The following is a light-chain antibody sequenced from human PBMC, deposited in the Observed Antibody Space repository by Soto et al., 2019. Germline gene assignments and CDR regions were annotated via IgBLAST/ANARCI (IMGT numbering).Light chain of an antibody. J-gene: IGLJ3*02. CDR1: SSDVGGYNY. V-gene: IGLV2-8*01. CDR3: NSYAGSNNYERV. CDR2: EVS. Sequence: QSVLTQPPSASGSPGQSVTISCTGTSSDVGGYNYVSWYQQHPGKAPKLMIYEVSKRPSGVPDRFSGSKSGNTASLTVSGLQAEDEADYYCNSYAGSNNYERVFGGGTKVTVL.